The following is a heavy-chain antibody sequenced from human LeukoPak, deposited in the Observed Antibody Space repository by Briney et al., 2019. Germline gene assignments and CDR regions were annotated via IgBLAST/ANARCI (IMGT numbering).Heavy chain of an antibody. CDR1: GFTFSSFG. J-gene: IGHJ4*02. CDR2: IRNDETNT. D-gene: IGHD3-10*01. Sequence: SGGSLRLSCAASGFTFSSFGMHWVRQAPGRGLEWVAFIRNDETNTYYADSVRGRFTISRDNSKNILYLQMNSLRSEDTAVYHCAKDRVLSDYWGQGTLVTVSS. V-gene: IGHV3-30*02. CDR3: AKDRVLSDY.